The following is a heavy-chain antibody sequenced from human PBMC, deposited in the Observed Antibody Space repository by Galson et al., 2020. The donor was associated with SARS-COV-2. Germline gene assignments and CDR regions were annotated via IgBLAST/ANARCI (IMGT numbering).Heavy chain of an antibody. Sequence: SETLSLTCAVSGYSISNGGYSWSWVRQPPGKGLEWIGYVSHSGSTYYNPSLTSRVTMSVDRSRNQFSLRLRSAAAADTAVYYCARGGYYYDRRGCYYVPSMDVWGQGTTVTVSS. V-gene: IGHV4-30-2*01. CDR3: ARGGYYYDRRGCYYVPSMDV. J-gene: IGHJ6*02. D-gene: IGHD3-22*01. CDR2: VSHSGST. CDR1: GYSISNGGYS.